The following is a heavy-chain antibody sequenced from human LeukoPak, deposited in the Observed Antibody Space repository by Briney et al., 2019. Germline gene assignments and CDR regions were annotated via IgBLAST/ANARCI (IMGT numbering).Heavy chain of an antibody. V-gene: IGHV3-53*01. D-gene: IGHD3-16*02. CDR1: GFTVSSNY. CDR2: IYSGGST. J-gene: IGHJ4*02. Sequence: PGGSLRLSCAASGFTVSSNYMSWVRQAPGKGLEWVSVIYSGGSTYYADSVKGRFTISRDNSKNTLFLQMNSLRAEDTAVYYCAREGLHLSPPHYYFDYWGKGTLVTVSS. CDR3: AREGLHLSPPHYYFDY.